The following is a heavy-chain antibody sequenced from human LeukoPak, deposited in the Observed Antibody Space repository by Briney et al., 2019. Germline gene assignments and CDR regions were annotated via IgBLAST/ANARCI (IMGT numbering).Heavy chain of an antibody. CDR3: ARDSYSSGVDY. V-gene: IGHV3-7*01. CDR2: IKQDGSEK. Sequence: PGGSLRLSCAASGFTFSSSWMSWVRQPPGKGLEWVATIKQDGSEKYYVDSVKGRLTISRDNAKNSLYLQMNSLRAEDTAVYFCARDSYSSGVDYWGQGTLVTVSS. J-gene: IGHJ4*02. D-gene: IGHD6-19*01. CDR1: GFTFSSSW.